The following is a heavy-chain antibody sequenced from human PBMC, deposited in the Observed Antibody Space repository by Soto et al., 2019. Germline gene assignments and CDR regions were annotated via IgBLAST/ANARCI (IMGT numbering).Heavy chain of an antibody. J-gene: IGHJ4*02. V-gene: IGHV4-59*01. Sequence: PSETLSLTCTVSGGSISSYFLSWIRQPPGKGLEWIGYTYYSGSTIYNPSLKSRVTISVDTSKNQFSLKLSSVTAADTAVYYCASEPLTWGQGTLVTVSS. CDR2: TYYSGST. CDR1: GGSISSYF. CDR3: ASEPLT.